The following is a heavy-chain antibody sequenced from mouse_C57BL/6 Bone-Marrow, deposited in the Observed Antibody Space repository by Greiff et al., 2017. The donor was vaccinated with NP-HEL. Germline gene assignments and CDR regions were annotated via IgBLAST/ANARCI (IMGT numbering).Heavy chain of an antibody. J-gene: IGHJ2*01. Sequence: VQLQQSGPGLVQPSQSLSITCTVSGFSLTSYGVHWVRQSPGKGLEWLGVIWSGGSTDYNAAFISILGISKDNSKSQVFFKMNRLRADDTAIYYCARNLGLRRLDYWGQGTTLTVSS. CDR2: IWSGGST. CDR3: ARNLGLRRLDY. D-gene: IGHD2-4*01. V-gene: IGHV2-2*01. CDR1: GFSLTSYG.